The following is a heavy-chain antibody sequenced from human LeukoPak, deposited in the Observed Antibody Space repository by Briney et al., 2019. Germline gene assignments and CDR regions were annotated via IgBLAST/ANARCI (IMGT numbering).Heavy chain of an antibody. CDR1: AYTFTSYD. V-gene: IGHV1-8*01. Sequence: GASVKVSCKASAYTFTSYDINWMRQATGQGLGWMGWMNTNSGNTGYAQKFQGRVTMTRNTSISTAYMELSSLRSEDTAVYYCARGPRRIAAAGTYYFDYWGQGTLVTVSS. J-gene: IGHJ4*02. CDR2: MNTNSGNT. CDR3: ARGPRRIAAAGTYYFDY. D-gene: IGHD6-13*01.